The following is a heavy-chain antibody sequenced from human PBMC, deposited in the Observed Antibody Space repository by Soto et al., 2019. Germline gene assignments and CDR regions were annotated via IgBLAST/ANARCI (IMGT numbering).Heavy chain of an antibody. CDR2: IIPIFGTA. Sequence: SVKVSCKASGGTFSSYAISWVRQAPGQGLEWMGGIIPIFGTANYAQKFQGRVTITADESTSTAYMELSSLRSEDTAVYYCARDGISVATTYYYYYGMDVWGQGTTVTVSS. CDR3: ARDGISVATTYYYYYGMDV. V-gene: IGHV1-69*13. CDR1: GGTFSSYA. J-gene: IGHJ6*02. D-gene: IGHD5-12*01.